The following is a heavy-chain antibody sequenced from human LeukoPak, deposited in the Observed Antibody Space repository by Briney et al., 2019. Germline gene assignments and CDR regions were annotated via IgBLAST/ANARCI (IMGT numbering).Heavy chain of an antibody. D-gene: IGHD1-1*01. Sequence: AAVKVSCKASGGTFSSYAISWVRQAPGQGLEWMGGIIPTIGTANYAKKFQGRVTITADESTSTAYMELSSLRSEDTAVYYCAINWNVGDYWGQGTLVTVSS. CDR1: GGTFSSYA. CDR2: IIPTIGTA. J-gene: IGHJ4*02. V-gene: IGHV1-69*13. CDR3: AINWNVGDY.